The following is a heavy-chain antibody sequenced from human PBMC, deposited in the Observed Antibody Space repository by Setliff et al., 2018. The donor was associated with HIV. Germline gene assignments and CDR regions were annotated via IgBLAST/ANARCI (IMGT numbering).Heavy chain of an antibody. D-gene: IGHD3-16*01. V-gene: IGHV1-8*03. J-gene: IGHJ6*02. CDR1: GYTFTSYD. CDR2: MNPNSGNT. CDR3: ARGDSNDYVWGSYMRAYYYYGMDV. Sequence: ASVKVSCKASGYTFTSYDINWVRQATGQGLEWMGWMNPNSGNTGYAQKFQGRVTITRNTSISTAYMELSSLRSEDTAVYYCARGDSNDYVWGSYMRAYYYYGMDVWGQGTTVTISS.